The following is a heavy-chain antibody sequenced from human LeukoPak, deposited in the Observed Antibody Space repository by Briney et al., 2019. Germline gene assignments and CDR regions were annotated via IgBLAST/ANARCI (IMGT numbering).Heavy chain of an antibody. D-gene: IGHD4-17*01. CDR1: GFTFSRYS. Sequence: GGSLRLSCAASGFTFSRYSMNWVRQAPGKGLEWVSYISSSGSTIYYADSVKGRFTISRDNAKNSLYLQMNSLRAEDTAVYYCARDRGTTVTTTHYYYYYYMDVWGKGTTVTVSS. V-gene: IGHV3-48*04. J-gene: IGHJ6*03. CDR3: ARDRGTTVTTTHYYYYYYMDV. CDR2: ISSSGSTI.